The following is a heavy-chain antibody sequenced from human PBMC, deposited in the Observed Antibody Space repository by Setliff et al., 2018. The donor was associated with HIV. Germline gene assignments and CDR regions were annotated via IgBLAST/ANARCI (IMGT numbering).Heavy chain of an antibody. D-gene: IGHD5-18*01. CDR1: GDSINSGGYH. Sequence: SETLSLTCTVSGDSINSGGYHWTWIRQHPGKGLEWIGYISYIGYTYYNPALKSRLTISLYTSKNQFSLKMNSVTAADTAVYYCAREGQTALVTKYFDYWGQGTLVTVSS. J-gene: IGHJ4*02. CDR2: ISYIGYT. CDR3: AREGQTALVTKYFDY. V-gene: IGHV4-31*03.